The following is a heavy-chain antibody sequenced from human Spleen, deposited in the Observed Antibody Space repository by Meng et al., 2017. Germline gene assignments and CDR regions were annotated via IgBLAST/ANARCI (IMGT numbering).Heavy chain of an antibody. CDR1: GGSFSDYY. CDR3: ARHAGSPDY. CDR2: IYHSGST. Sequence: QVQLQQWGAGLLKPSETLSLTCVVSGGSFSDYYWSWIRQPPGKGLEWIGEIYHSGSTNYNPSLKSRVTISVDTSKNQFSLKVTSVTAADTAVYYCARHAGSPDYWGQGTLVTVSS. J-gene: IGHJ4*02. V-gene: IGHV4-34*01. D-gene: IGHD2-15*01.